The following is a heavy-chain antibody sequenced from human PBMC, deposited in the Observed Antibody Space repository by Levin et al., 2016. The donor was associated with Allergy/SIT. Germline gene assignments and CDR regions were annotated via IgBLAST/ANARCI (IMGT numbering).Heavy chain of an antibody. CDR3: ARVRSEEQWPASTRRFDP. D-gene: IGHD6-19*01. CDR2: IYYSGST. Sequence: WIRQPPGKGLEWIGYIYYSGSTNYNPSLKSRVTISVDTSKNQFSLKLSSVTAADTAVYYCARVRSEEQWPASTRRFDPWGQGTLVTVSS. J-gene: IGHJ5*02. V-gene: IGHV4-59*01.